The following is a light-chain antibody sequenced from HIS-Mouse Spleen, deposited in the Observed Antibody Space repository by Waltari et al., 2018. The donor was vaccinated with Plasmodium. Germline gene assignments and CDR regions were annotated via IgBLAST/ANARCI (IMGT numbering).Light chain of an antibody. Sequence: SYELTQPPSVSVSPGQTARTTCSGDAMPKQNAYWYQQKPGQAPGLVISKHSERPSGIPGRCCGSSAGTTVTLTISGVQAEDGADDYCQSADSSGTDQVFGGGTKLTVL. CDR3: QSADSSGTDQV. CDR2: KHS. J-gene: IGLJ2*01. CDR1: AMPKQN. V-gene: IGLV3-25*03.